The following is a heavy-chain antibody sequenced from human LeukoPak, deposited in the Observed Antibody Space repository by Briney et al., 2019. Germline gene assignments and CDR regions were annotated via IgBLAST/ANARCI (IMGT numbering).Heavy chain of an antibody. CDR2: ITWDGSST. CDR1: GFIFDDYT. V-gene: IGHV3-43*01. J-gene: IGHJ4*02. Sequence: GGSLRLSCAASGFIFDDYTMHWVRHAPGKNLEWVSLITWDGSSTDYSDSVKGRFTISRDNNKNSLFLQMNGLRTEDSAFYYCATGSTSSYHHFDYWGRGTLVTVSS. CDR3: ATGSTSSYHHFDY. D-gene: IGHD2-2*01.